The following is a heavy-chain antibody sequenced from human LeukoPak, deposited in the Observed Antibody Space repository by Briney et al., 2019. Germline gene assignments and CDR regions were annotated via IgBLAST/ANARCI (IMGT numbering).Heavy chain of an antibody. Sequence: SETLSLTCTVSGGSISSSSYYWGWIRQPPGKGLEWIGSIHYSGSTNYNPSLKSRVTISVYTSKNQFSLKLSSVTAADTAVYYCARGYCSGDSCYSYYYYNYMDVWGKGTTVTVSS. CDR3: ARGYCSGDSCYSYYYYNYMDV. CDR2: IHYSGST. CDR1: GGSISSSSYY. J-gene: IGHJ6*03. V-gene: IGHV4-39*07. D-gene: IGHD2-15*01.